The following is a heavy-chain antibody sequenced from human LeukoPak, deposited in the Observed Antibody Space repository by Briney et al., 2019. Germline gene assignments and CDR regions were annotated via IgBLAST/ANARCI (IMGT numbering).Heavy chain of an antibody. D-gene: IGHD4-11*01. CDR1: GGSLNNYY. CDR2: FYISGST. Sequence: SETLSLNCTVSGGSLNNYYWSWIRQPAGKGLEWIGRFYISGSTNYNPSLTSRVTMSVDTSKNQFSLRLSSVTAADTAVYYCARDFLLQSEGLFDYWGQGTVVPLSS. CDR3: ARDFLLQSEGLFDY. V-gene: IGHV4-4*07. J-gene: IGHJ4*02.